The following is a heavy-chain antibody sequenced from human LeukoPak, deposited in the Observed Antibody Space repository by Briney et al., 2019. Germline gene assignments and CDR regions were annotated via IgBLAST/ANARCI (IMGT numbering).Heavy chain of an antibody. CDR3: AKDLSNRYYYYMDV. CDR2: ISYVGSNK. Sequence: PGGSLRLSCAASGFTFSSYAMHWVRQAPGKGLEWVAVISYVGSNKYYADSVKGRFTISRDNSKNTLYLQMNSLRAEDTAVYYCAKDLSNRYYYYMDVWGKGTTVTVSS. J-gene: IGHJ6*03. V-gene: IGHV3-30-3*01. CDR1: GFTFSSYA. D-gene: IGHD1-14*01.